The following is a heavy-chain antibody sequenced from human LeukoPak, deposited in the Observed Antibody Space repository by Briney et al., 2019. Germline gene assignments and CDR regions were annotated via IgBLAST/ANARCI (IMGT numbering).Heavy chain of an antibody. CDR2: INHSGST. CDR1: GGSFSGYY. V-gene: IGHV4-34*01. CDR3: ARVGSIAGDYYYMDV. D-gene: IGHD6-6*01. J-gene: IGHJ6*03. Sequence: SETLSLTCAVYGGSFSGYYWSWIRQPPGKGLEWIGEINHSGSTNYNPSLKSRVTISVDTSKNQFSLKLSSVTAADTAVYYCARVGSIAGDYYYMDVWGKGTTVTVSS.